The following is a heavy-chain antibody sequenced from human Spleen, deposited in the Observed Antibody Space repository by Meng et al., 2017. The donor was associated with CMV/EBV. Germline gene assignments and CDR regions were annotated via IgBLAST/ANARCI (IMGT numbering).Heavy chain of an antibody. CDR3: ATDKRPYYDFWSVHVSGYRMDV. J-gene: IGHJ6*02. CDR2: FDPEDCET. Sequence: ASVKVSCKVSGYTLTELSMHWVRQAPGKGLEWMGGFDPEDCETIYAQKFQGRVTMTEDTSTDTASMELSSLRSEDTAVYYCATDKRPYYDFWSVHVSGYRMDVWGQGTTVTVSS. CDR1: GYTLTELS. D-gene: IGHD3-3*01. V-gene: IGHV1-24*01.